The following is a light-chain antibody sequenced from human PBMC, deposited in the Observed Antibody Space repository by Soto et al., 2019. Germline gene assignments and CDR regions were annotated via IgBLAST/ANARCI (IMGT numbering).Light chain of an antibody. CDR1: QTIRAY. CDR3: QQTYNVPQT. J-gene: IGKJ1*01. V-gene: IGKV1-39*01. Sequence: DIHMTQFPSSLSASVGDRVTITCRASQTIRAYLNWFQQKPGKAPELLIYAASSLQSGVPPMFSGSVSGAEFTLTINSLQPEDTATYYCQQTYNVPQTYGQGTKVEIK. CDR2: AAS.